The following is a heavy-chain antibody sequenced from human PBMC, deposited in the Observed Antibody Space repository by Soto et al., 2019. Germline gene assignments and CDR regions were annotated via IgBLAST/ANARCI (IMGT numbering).Heavy chain of an antibody. V-gene: IGHV4-30-2*01. CDR3: ARSREFDY. CDR1: GGSLSGATYS. Sequence: PSETLSLTXGVSGGSLSGATYSGNWIRQPPGKGLEWIGYIFPSGTTYYNPSLKSRVTISIDVSKNQFSLSLRSLTAADTAVYFCARSREFDYWSQGTLVTVSS. CDR2: IFPSGTT. J-gene: IGHJ4*02.